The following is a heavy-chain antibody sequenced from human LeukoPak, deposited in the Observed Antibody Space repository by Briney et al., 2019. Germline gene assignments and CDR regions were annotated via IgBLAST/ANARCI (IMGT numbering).Heavy chain of an antibody. J-gene: IGHJ4*02. CDR1: GGTFSSYA. CDR2: IIPIFGTA. CDR3: ARVGIDYSSWYLLSWGRFKYYFDY. Sequence: GASVKVSCKASGGTFSSYAISWVRQAPGQGLEWMGGIIPIFGTANYAQKFQGRVTITRNTSISTAYMELSSLRSEDTAVYYCARVGIDYSSWYLLSWGRFKYYFDYWGQGTLVTVSS. D-gene: IGHD6-13*01. V-gene: IGHV1-69*05.